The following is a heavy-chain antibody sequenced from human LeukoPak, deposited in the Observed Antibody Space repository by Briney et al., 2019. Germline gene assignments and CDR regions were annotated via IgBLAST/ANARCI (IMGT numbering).Heavy chain of an antibody. Sequence: PSETLSLTCTVSGGSISSSSYYWGWIRQPPGKGLEWVGSIYYSGSTYYNPSLKSRVTISVDTSKNQFSLKLSSVTAADTAVYYCARFGYGSGSYPGRDAFDIWGQGTMVTVSS. CDR3: ARFGYGSGSYPGRDAFDI. D-gene: IGHD3-10*01. J-gene: IGHJ3*02. CDR2: IYYSGST. CDR1: GGSISSSSYY. V-gene: IGHV4-39*07.